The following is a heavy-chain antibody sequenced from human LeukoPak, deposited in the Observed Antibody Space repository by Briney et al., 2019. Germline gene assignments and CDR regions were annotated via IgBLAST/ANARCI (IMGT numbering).Heavy chain of an antibody. CDR2: FDPEDGET. J-gene: IGHJ3*02. Sequence: GASVKVSCKVSGYTLTESSMHWVRQAPGKGLEWMGGFDPEDGETIYAQKFQGRVTMTEDTSTDTAYMELRSLRSDDTAVYYCARDVRSSSWYSTSAFDIWGQGTMVTVSS. D-gene: IGHD6-13*01. CDR3: ARDVRSSSWYSTSAFDI. V-gene: IGHV1-24*01. CDR1: GYTLTESS.